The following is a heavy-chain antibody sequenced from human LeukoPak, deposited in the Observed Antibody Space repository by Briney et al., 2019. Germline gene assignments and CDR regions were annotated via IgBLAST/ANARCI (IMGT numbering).Heavy chain of an antibody. Sequence: SETLSLTCIVSGGSISSYYWSWIRQPPGKGLVWIGYIHYSGSTNYNPSLKSRVTISVDTSKNQFSLKLSSVTAADTAVYYCARVSWSPGTSYYYMDVWGKGTTVIVSS. J-gene: IGHJ6*03. CDR3: ARVSWSPGTSYYYMDV. CDR1: GGSISSYY. V-gene: IGHV4-59*01. D-gene: IGHD1-1*01. CDR2: IHYSGST.